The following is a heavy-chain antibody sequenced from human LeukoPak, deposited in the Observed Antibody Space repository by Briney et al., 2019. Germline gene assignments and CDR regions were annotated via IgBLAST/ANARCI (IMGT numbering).Heavy chain of an antibody. CDR2: ISGSGGNT. J-gene: IGHJ5*02. D-gene: IGHD1-14*01. CDR1: GYIFNNYA. V-gene: IGHV3-23*01. CDR3: AKKYNTGLGP. Sequence: GGSLRVSCADSGYIFNNYAMSWVRQAPGKGLEWVSDISGSGGNTYYAASVKGRFTISRDNSKNTLYLQMNSLRVEDTAVYCCAKKYNTGLGPWGQGTLVTVSS.